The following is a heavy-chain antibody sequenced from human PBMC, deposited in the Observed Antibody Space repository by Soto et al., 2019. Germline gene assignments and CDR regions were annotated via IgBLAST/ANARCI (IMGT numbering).Heavy chain of an antibody. J-gene: IGHJ6*01. CDR2: ITGSGSTT. CDR3: AKEGAIAARRYGLDV. D-gene: IGHD6-6*01. V-gene: IGHV3-23*01. CDR1: GFTFSSYA. Sequence: EVQLLESGGGLVQPGGSLRLSCAASGFTFSSYAMSWVRQPPGEGLEWVSAITGSGSTTYYADSVKGRFIMSRDNSKDTLYLQMSSLGAEDTAIYYCAKEGAIAARRYGLDVW.